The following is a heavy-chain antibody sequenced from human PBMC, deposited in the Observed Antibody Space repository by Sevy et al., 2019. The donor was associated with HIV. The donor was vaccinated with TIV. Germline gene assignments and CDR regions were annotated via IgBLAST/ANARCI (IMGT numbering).Heavy chain of an antibody. J-gene: IGHJ6*03. CDR1: GFSFDSYG. Sequence: GGSLRLSCAVSGFSFDSYGMTWVRQAPGKGLEWVSGISGSGTRTYYADSVKGRFSISRDNSKNRLYLQMNSLRSEDTAIYYCAKGGGHYDPDEIGYYFYYYNMGVWGKGTTVTVSS. CDR3: AKGGGHYDPDEIGYYFYYYNMGV. D-gene: IGHD3-22*01. V-gene: IGHV3-23*01. CDR2: ISGSGTRT.